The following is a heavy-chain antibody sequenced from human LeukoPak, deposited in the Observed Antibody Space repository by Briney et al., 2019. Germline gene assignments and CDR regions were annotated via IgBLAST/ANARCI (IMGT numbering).Heavy chain of an antibody. D-gene: IGHD6-19*01. V-gene: IGHV1-2*06. CDR3: ARDSSGWDFDY. Sequence: ASVKVSCKASGYTFTGCYMHWVRQAPGQGLEWMGRINPNSGGTNYAQKFQGRVTMTRDTSISTAYMALSRLRSDDTAVYYCARDSSGWDFDYWGQGTLVTVSS. CDR1: GYTFTGCY. CDR2: INPNSGGT. J-gene: IGHJ4*02.